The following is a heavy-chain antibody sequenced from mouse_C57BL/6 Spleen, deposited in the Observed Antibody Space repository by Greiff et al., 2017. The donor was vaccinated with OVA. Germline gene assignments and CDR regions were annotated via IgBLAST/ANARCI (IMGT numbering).Heavy chain of an antibody. V-gene: IGHV5-16*01. CDR3: ARDCGYGNWYFDV. J-gene: IGHJ1*03. CDR1: GFTFSDYY. Sequence: EVKLMESEGGLVQPGSSMKLSCTASGFTFSDYYMAWVRQVPEKGLEWVANINYDGSSTYYLDSLKSRFIISRDNAKNILYLQMSSLKSEDTATYYCARDCGYGNWYFDVWGTGTTVTVSS. D-gene: IGHD2-1*01. CDR2: INYDGSST.